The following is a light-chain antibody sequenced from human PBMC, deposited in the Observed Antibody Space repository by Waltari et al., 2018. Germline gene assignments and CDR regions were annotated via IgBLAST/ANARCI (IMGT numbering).Light chain of an antibody. CDR1: SSDVGSYNF. CDR3: CSYAGSITFVV. CDR2: EVS. J-gene: IGLJ3*02. Sequence: QSALTQPASVSGSPGQSITISCTGTSSDVGSYNFVSWYQQYPGKVPKLMIYEVSKRPSGVSNRFSCSKSGNTASLTISGLQAEDEADYYCCSYAGSITFVVFGGGTKVTVL. V-gene: IGLV2-23*02.